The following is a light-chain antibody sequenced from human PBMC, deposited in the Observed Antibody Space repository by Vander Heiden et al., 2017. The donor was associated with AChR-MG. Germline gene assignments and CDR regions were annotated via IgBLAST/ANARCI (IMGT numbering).Light chain of an antibody. CDR2: YDD. V-gene: IGLV1-36*01. J-gene: IGLJ1*01. CDR3: AVWDAGLRAYV. Sequence: QSVLSQPPSVSEGPRQRVTISCSGSSSNIGSHAVNWYQQVPGKAPNLLIYYDDLLPSGVSDRFSGSKSGTSASLAITGLQSEDEADYYCAVWDAGLRAYVFGTGTKLTVL. CDR1: SSNIGSHA.